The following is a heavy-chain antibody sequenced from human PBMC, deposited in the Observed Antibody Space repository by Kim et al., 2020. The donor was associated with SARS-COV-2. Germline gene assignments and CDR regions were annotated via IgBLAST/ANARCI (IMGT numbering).Heavy chain of an antibody. CDR3: ARDYYDILTGYFDY. V-gene: IGHV1-3*01. Sequence: SQKFQGRVPSTRDTSASTAYMELSSLRSDDTAVYYCARDYYDILTGYFDYWGQGTLVTVSS. J-gene: IGHJ4*02. D-gene: IGHD3-9*01.